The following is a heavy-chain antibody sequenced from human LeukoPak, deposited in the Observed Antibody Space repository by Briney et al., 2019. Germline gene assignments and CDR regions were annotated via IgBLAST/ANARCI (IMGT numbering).Heavy chain of an antibody. CDR1: GGSISSGGYY. V-gene: IGHV4-31*03. J-gene: IGHJ6*03. D-gene: IGHD5-24*01. CDR2: IYYSGST. Sequence: SQTLSLTCTVSGGSISSGGYYWSWIRQHPGKGLEWIGYIYYSGSTYYNPSLKSRVTISVDTSKNQFSLKLSSVTAADTAVYYCARGGYRWLQSIYYYYYMDVWGKGTTVTVSS. CDR3: ARGGYRWLQSIYYYYYMDV.